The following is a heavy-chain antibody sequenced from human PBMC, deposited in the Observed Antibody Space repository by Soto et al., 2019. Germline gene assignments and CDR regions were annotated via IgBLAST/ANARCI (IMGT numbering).Heavy chain of an antibody. D-gene: IGHD3-9*01. V-gene: IGHV3-11*05. CDR1: GLTFSDYY. J-gene: IGHJ4*02. Sequence: GGSLRLSCAASGLTFSDYYMSWIRQAPGKGLEWVSYISSSSSYTNYADSVKGRFTISRDNAKNSLYLQMNSLRAEDTAVYYCARDRPDNNYDILTGYYGYFDYWGQGTLVTVSS. CDR3: ARDRPDNNYDILTGYYGYFDY. CDR2: ISSSSSYT.